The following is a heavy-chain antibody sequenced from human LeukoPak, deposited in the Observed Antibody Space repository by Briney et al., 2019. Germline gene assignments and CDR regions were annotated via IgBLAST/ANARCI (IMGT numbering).Heavy chain of an antibody. CDR3: AKPPESGSSHHTYYYYYMDV. CDR2: ISSSGSTI. V-gene: IGHV3-48*01. Sequence: GGSLRLSCAASGFTLSRHGMNWVRQAPGKGLEWVSFISSSGSTIYYADSVKGRFTISRDNSKNTLYLQMNSLRAEDTAVYYCAKPPESGSSHHTYYYYYMDVWGKGTTVTVSS. D-gene: IGHD1-26*01. CDR1: GFTLSRHG. J-gene: IGHJ6*03.